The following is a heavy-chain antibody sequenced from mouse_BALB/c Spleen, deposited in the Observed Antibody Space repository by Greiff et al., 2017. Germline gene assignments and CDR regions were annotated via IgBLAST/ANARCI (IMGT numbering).Heavy chain of an antibody. J-gene: IGHJ4*01. CDR2: ISSGSSTI. Sequence: EVQGVESGGGLVQPGGSRKLSCAASGFTFSSFGMHWVRQAPEKGLEWVAYISSGSSTIYYADTVKGRFTISRDNPKNTLFLQMTSLRSEDTAMYYCARDFTTGMAMDYWGQGTSVTVSS. CDR3: ARDFTTGMAMDY. V-gene: IGHV5-17*02. D-gene: IGHD1-1*01. CDR1: GFTFSSFG.